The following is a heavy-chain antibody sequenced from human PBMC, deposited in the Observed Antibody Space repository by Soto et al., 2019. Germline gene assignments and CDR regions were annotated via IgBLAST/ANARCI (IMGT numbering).Heavy chain of an antibody. CDR3: ARGYCSSTSCQYYFDF. D-gene: IGHD2-2*01. V-gene: IGHV1-3*01. CDR1: GYTFTGYA. J-gene: IGHJ4*02. Sequence: QVQLVQSGAEVKKPGASVKVSCKASGYTFTGYAIHWVRQAPGQRHEWMGWINGGNGDTKYSQKFQGRVTITRDTYASTAYMELTSLGSEDTAVYHCARGYCSSTSCQYYFDFWGQGTLVTVSS. CDR2: INGGNGDT.